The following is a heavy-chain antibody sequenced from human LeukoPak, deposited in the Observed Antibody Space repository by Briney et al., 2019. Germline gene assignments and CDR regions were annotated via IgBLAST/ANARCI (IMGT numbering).Heavy chain of an antibody. D-gene: IGHD1-26*01. CDR1: GFTFSSYW. CDR3: AREGVGATVYAFDI. J-gene: IGHJ3*02. CDR2: IKQDGSEK. V-gene: IGHV3-7*01. Sequence: QPGGSLRLSCAASGFTFSSYWMSWVRQAPGKGLEWVANIKQDGSEKYYVDSVKGRFTISRDNAKNSLHLQMNSLRAEDTAVYYCAREGVGATVYAFDIWGQGTMVTVSS.